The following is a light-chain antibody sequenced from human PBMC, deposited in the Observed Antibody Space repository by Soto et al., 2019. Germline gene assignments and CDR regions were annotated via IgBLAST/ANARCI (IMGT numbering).Light chain of an antibody. CDR1: QDISNY. V-gene: IGKV1-16*02. J-gene: IGKJ4*01. CDR2: GAS. Sequence: DIQMTQSPSSLSASVGDRVTITCRASQDISNYLVWFQQRPGKAPKSLIYGASSLQSGVPSKFSGSGSGTDFTLTISSLQPEDFATYYCQQYKTYPLTFGGGTKVEIK. CDR3: QQYKTYPLT.